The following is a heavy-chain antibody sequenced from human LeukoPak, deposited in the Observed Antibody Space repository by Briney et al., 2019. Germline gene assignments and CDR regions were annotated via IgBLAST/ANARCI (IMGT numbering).Heavy chain of an antibody. CDR2: IYSGGDT. CDR3: AKERSLEIAVAGTIFDH. V-gene: IGHV3-66*01. J-gene: IGHJ4*02. D-gene: IGHD6-19*01. CDR1: GFTVSNNY. Sequence: GGSLRLSCAASGFTVSNNYMTWVRQAPGKGLEWVSVIYSGGDTYYADSVKGRFTISRDNSKNMIYLEMSSLKAEDTAVYYCAKERSLEIAVAGTIFDHWGQGTLVTVSS.